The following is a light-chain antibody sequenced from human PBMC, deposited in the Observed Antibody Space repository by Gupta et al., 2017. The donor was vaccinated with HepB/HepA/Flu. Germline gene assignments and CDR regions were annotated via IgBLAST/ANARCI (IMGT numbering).Light chain of an antibody. J-gene: IGKJ2*01. Sequence: DIVMTQTPISSPVPLGQPASISCRSSQSLVRSDGYTYLSWLQQRPGQPPRLLIYQISNRFSGVPDRCSGSGAGTDFTLKISRVEAEDVGIYYCMQATQFPYTFGQGTKLEIK. CDR3: MQATQFPYT. CDR1: QSLVRSDGYTY. CDR2: QIS. V-gene: IGKV2-24*01.